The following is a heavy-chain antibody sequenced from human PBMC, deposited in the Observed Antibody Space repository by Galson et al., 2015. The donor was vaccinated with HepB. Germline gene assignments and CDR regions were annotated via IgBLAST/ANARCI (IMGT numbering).Heavy chain of an antibody. V-gene: IGHV4-34*01. CDR3: ARRYDSAKISH. J-gene: IGHJ4*02. CDR1: GGSCNGYY. Sequence: SETLSLTCAVYGGSCNGYYCSWIRQPPGKGLEWIGEIHPSGTTYYNPSLNSRVTISLDTSKNQFSLNLRSVTAADTALYFCARRYDSAKISHWGQGTLVTVSS. D-gene: IGHD5-18*01. CDR2: IHPSGTT.